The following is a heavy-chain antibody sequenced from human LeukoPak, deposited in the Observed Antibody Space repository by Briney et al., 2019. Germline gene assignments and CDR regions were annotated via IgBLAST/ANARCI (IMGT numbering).Heavy chain of an antibody. D-gene: IGHD2-2*01. J-gene: IGHJ4*02. Sequence: SETLSLTCTVSGGSISSSSYYWGWIRQPPGKGLEWIGSIYYSGSTYYNPSLKSRVTISVDTSKNQFSLKLSSVTAADTAVYYCARLRPAAPLAKYYFDYWGQGTLVTVSS. CDR3: ARLRPAAPLAKYYFDY. V-gene: IGHV4-39*01. CDR2: IYYSGST. CDR1: GGSISSSSYY.